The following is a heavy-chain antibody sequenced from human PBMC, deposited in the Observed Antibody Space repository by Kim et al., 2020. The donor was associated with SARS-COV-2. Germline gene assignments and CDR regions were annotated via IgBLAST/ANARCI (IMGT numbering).Heavy chain of an antibody. CDR3: AAAGERVLDFWSGTGYNYCDY. CDR2: ISYSGTT. J-gene: IGHJ4*02. CDR1: GGSFSSSSYY. Sequence: SETLSLTCTVSGGSFSSSSYYWGWIRQPPGKGLEWIGSISYSGTTYYSPSLRGRITISVDTSKNQFSLRLSSVTAADTAVYYCAAAGERVLDFWSGTGYNYCDYWAQGTLVTVSS. V-gene: IGHV4-39*01. D-gene: IGHD3-3*01.